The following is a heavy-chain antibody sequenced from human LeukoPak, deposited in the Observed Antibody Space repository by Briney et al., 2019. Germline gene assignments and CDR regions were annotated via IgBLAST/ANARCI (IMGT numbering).Heavy chain of an antibody. Sequence: GGSLRLSCAASGFTFSDYSFTWTRQAPGKGLEWVAYIRKDGYRIYYGDSVKGRFTISRDNAQNSVYLQMNSLRVEDTALYFCARDMGITGADDLWGQGIPVTVSS. CDR2: IRKDGYRI. J-gene: IGHJ5*02. CDR3: ARDMGITGADDL. V-gene: IGHV3-48*04. D-gene: IGHD6-13*01. CDR1: GFTFSDYS.